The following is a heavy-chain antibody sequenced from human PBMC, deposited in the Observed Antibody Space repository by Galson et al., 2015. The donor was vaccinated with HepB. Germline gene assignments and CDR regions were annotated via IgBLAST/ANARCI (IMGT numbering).Heavy chain of an antibody. CDR2: ITGGGERT. D-gene: IGHD3-22*01. V-gene: IGHV3-23*01. CDR3: AAHDSSGYYYYYYYMDV. J-gene: IGHJ6*03. CDR1: GFRFTKHS. Sequence: SLRLSCATSGFRFTKHSMSWVRQAPGKGLQWVSAITGGGERTYYADSVKGRFTTSRDSTRNTVYLQMNSLRAEDTAVYYCAAHDSSGYYYYYYYMDVWGKGTTVTVSS.